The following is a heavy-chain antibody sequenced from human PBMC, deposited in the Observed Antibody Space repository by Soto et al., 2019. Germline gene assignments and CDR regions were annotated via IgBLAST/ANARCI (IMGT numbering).Heavy chain of an antibody. Sequence: GGSLRLSCAASGFTFSSYAMHWVRQAPGKGLEWVAFISYDGSNKYYADSVKGRFTISRDNSKNTLYLQMNSLRAEDTAVYYCARAGSSSFNYYYYGMDVWGQGTTGTVSS. V-gene: IGHV3-30-3*01. CDR1: GFTFSSYA. D-gene: IGHD6-6*01. CDR2: ISYDGSNK. J-gene: IGHJ6*02. CDR3: ARAGSSSFNYYYYGMDV.